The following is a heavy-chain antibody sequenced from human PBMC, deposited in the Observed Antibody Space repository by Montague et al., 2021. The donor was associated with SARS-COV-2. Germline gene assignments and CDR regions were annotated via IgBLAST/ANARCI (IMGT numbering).Heavy chain of an antibody. V-gene: IGHV4-59*08. CDR3: VRHTHYDGLNGPPDF. CDR1: GVSVTDYY. D-gene: IGHD3-9*01. J-gene: IGHJ4*02. Sequence: SETLSLTCTVSGVSVTDYYWSWIRHPPGKGLERVGDVFYNKSANFNPSLKRRVAISVDTSKNQFSLRLTSVTAADTAFYFCVRHTHYDGLNGPPDFWGQGILVTVSS. CDR2: VFYNKSA.